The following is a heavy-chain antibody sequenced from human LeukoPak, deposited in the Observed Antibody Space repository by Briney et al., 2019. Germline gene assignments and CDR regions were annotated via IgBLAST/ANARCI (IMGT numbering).Heavy chain of an antibody. CDR1: GFPFSSYE. CDR2: ISGGGSGT. J-gene: IGHJ3*02. D-gene: IGHD3-22*01. Sequence: PGGSLRLSCAASGFPFSSYEMNWVRQAPGKGLEWVAVISGGGSGTYYADSVRGRFTISRDNSKNTVYLQMNSLRAEDTAIYYCAKAVGSSGYFSRDAFDIWGQGTMVTVSS. V-gene: IGHV3-23*01. CDR3: AKAVGSSGYFSRDAFDI.